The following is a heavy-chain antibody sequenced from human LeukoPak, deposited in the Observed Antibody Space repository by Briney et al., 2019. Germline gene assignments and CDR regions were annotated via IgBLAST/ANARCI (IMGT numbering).Heavy chain of an antibody. CDR2: MNPNSGNT. Sequence: ASVKVSCKASGYTFTSYDINWVRQATGQGLEWMGWMNPNSGNTGYAQEFQGRVTMTRDTSISTAYMELSRLRSDDTAVYYCARGYCSSTSCYIPQTTYYFDYWGQGTLVTVSS. CDR1: GYTFTSYD. J-gene: IGHJ4*02. V-gene: IGHV1-8*01. CDR3: ARGYCSSTSCYIPQTTYYFDY. D-gene: IGHD2-2*02.